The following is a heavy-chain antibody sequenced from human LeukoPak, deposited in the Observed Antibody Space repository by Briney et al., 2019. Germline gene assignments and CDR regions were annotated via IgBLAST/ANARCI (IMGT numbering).Heavy chain of an antibody. CDR2: IQSKTDGGAP. CDR3: TTSPLYYYGSGTPYY. Sequence: PGGSLRLCCSASGFTFSNAWMSRVRQAPGKGQERVDRIQSKTDGGAPDYAAPVKGRFTISRDDSKNTLYLQMNSLKTEDTAVYYCTTSPLYYYGSGTPYYWGQGTLVTVSS. V-gene: IGHV3-15*01. J-gene: IGHJ4*02. D-gene: IGHD3-10*01. CDR1: GFTFSNAW.